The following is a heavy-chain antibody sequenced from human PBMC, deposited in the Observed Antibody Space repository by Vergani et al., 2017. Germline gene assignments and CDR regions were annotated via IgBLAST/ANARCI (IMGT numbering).Heavy chain of an antibody. CDR3: ARLADYDFWSGYLSNWYFDL. V-gene: IGHV4-34*01. J-gene: IGHJ2*01. D-gene: IGHD3-3*01. CDR2: IYYSGST. Sequence: QVQLQQWGAGLLKPSETLSLTCAVYGGSFSGYYWGWIRQPPGKGLEWIGSIYYSGSTYYNPSLKSRVTISVDTSKNQFSLKLSSVTAADTAVYYCARLADYDFWSGYLSNWYFDLWGRGTLVTVSS. CDR1: GGSFSGYY.